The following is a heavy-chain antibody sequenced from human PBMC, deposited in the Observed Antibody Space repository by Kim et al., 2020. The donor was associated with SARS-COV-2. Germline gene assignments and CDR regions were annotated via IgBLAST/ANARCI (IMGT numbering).Heavy chain of an antibody. CDR3: ARGRDWDLGDSSSSSDFDY. CDR1: GGSFSGYY. Sequence: SETLSLTCAVYGGSFSGYYWSWIRQPPGKGLEWIGEINHSGSTNYNPSLKSRVTISVDTSKNQFSLKLSSVTAADTAVYYCARGRDWDLGDSSSSSDFDYWGQGTLVTVSS. CDR2: INHSGST. V-gene: IGHV4-34*01. D-gene: IGHD6-6*01. J-gene: IGHJ4*02.